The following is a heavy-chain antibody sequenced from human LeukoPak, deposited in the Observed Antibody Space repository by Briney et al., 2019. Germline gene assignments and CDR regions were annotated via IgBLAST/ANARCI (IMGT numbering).Heavy chain of an antibody. CDR2: IYNRGNT. J-gene: IGHJ4*02. Sequence: SETLSLTCSVSGDSISTYYWSWIRQPPGQGLEWIGYIYNRGNTNYNPSLKSRVTISVDTSKNQFSLKLNSVTAADAAVYYCGKTDIYFNPIDYWGPGSLVTVSS. D-gene: IGHD3-9*01. V-gene: IGHV4-59*01. CDR1: GDSISTYY. CDR3: GKTDIYFNPIDY.